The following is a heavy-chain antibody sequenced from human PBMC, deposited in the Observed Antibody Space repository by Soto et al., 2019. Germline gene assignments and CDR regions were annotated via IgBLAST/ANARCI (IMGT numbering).Heavy chain of an antibody. CDR3: ARASVASFEGWFDP. J-gene: IGHJ5*02. D-gene: IGHD6-19*01. CDR2: ISGSGGSI. V-gene: IGHV3-23*01. Sequence: GGSLRLSCAASGFTFSTYAMSWVRQGPGKGLEWVSGISGSGGSIYYADSVKGRVTMTTDTSTSTAYMELRSLRSDDTAVYYCARASVASFEGWFDPWGQGTLVTVSS. CDR1: GFTFSTYA.